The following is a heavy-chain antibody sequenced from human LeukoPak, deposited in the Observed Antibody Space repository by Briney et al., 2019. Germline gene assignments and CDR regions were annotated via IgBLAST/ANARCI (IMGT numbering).Heavy chain of an antibody. Sequence: KPSETLSLTCAVYGGSFSGYYWSWIRQPPGKGLEWIGEINHSGSTNYNPSLKSRVTISVDTSKNQFSLKLSSVTAADTAVYYCASGMVRGVSKHAKIDYWGQGTLVTVSS. CDR3: ASGMVRGVSKHAKIDY. CDR1: GGSFSGYY. V-gene: IGHV4-34*01. D-gene: IGHD3-10*01. J-gene: IGHJ4*02. CDR2: INHSGST.